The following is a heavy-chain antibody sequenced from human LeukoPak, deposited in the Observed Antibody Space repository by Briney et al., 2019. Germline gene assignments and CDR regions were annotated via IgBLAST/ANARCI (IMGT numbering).Heavy chain of an antibody. CDR1: GGSISSSNW. D-gene: IGHD3-10*01. CDR2: IYHSGST. V-gene: IGHV4-4*02. Sequence: SETLSLTCTVSGGSISSSNWWSWVRQPPGKGLEWIGEIYHSGSTNYNPSLKSRVTISVDKSKNQFSLKLSSVTAADTAVYYCASNLFTPDYYGSGSYYNGNLGYWGQGTLVTVSS. J-gene: IGHJ4*02. CDR3: ASNLFTPDYYGSGSYYNGNLGY.